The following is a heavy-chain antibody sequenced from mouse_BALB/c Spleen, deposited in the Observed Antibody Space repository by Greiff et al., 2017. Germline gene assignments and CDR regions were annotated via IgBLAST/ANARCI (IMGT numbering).Heavy chain of an antibody. Sequence: AQLQESGAELARPGASVKLSCKASGYTFTSYWMQWVKQRPGQGLEWIGAIYPGDGDTRYTQKFKGKATLTADKSSSTAYMQLSSLASEDSAVYYCARSGSSSYFDYWGQGTTLTVSS. CDR2: IYPGDGDT. V-gene: IGHV1-87*01. CDR1: GYTFTSYW. J-gene: IGHJ2*01. CDR3: ARSGSSSYFDY. D-gene: IGHD1-1*01.